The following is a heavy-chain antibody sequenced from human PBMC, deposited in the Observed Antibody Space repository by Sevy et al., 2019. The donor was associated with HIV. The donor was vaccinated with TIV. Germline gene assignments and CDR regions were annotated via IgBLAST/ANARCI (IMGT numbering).Heavy chain of an antibody. Sequence: ASVKVSCKASGGTFSSYAISWVRQAPGQGLEWMGGIIPIFGTANYAQKFQGRVTITADESTSTAYMELSSLRSEDTAVYYCARGNAPAYYYGMDVWGQGTTVTVSS. J-gene: IGHJ6*02. CDR3: ARGNAPAYYYGMDV. V-gene: IGHV1-69*13. CDR2: IIPIFGTA. CDR1: GGTFSSYA. D-gene: IGHD3-10*01.